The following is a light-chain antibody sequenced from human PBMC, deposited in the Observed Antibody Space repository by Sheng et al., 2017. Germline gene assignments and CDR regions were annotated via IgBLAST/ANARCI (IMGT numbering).Light chain of an antibody. Sequence: SSELTQDPPVSVALGQTVRITCQGDSLRLYYANWYQQKPGQAPIIVLYGKNVRPSGIPDRFSGSSSGLTASLTITGTQAEDEAAYYCSSRDSSGDHWVFGGGTTLTVL. CDR1: SLRLYY. J-gene: IGLJ3*02. CDR2: GKN. CDR3: SSRDSSGDHWV. V-gene: IGLV3-19*01.